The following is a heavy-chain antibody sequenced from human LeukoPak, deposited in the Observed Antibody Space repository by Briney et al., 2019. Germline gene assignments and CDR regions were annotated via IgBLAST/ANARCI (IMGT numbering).Heavy chain of an antibody. CDR1: GYTFTGYY. CDR3: AGGYYDILTGTPRRALYYYYGMDV. Sequence: GASVKVSCKASGYTFTGYYMHWVRQAPGQGLEWMGWISAYNGNTNYAQKLQGRVTMTTDTSTSTAYMELRSLRSDDTAVYYCAGGYYDILTGTPRRALYYYYGMDVWGQGTTVTVSS. J-gene: IGHJ6*02. CDR2: ISAYNGNT. D-gene: IGHD3-9*01. V-gene: IGHV1-18*04.